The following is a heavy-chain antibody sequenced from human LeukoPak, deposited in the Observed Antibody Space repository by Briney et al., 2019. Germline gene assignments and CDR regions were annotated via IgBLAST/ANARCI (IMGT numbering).Heavy chain of an antibody. J-gene: IGHJ4*02. Sequence: GGSLRLSCAASGFTFRTYWMHWVRQVPGKGLVWVSRMNTDGRDIGYADSVKGRFTISRDNAKNTLYLQMNSLRAEDTAVYYCARENWYLDNWGQGTLVTVSS. CDR1: GFTFRTYW. D-gene: IGHD2-15*01. CDR3: ARENWYLDN. V-gene: IGHV3-74*01. CDR2: MNTDGRDI.